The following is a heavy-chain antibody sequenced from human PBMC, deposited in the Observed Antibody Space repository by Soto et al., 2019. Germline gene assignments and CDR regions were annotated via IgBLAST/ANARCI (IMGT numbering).Heavy chain of an antibody. CDR3: ARPTGYSSGWYADY. D-gene: IGHD6-19*01. Sequence: GESLKISCKASGYSFTNYWIGWVRQVPGKGLEWLGNIYPADSDTIYSPSFQGQVTITVDRSTTTTYLQWSNLKPSDTVMYYCARPTGYSSGWYADYWGQGTLVTVSS. V-gene: IGHV5-51*01. CDR1: GYSFTNYW. CDR2: IYPADSDT. J-gene: IGHJ4*02.